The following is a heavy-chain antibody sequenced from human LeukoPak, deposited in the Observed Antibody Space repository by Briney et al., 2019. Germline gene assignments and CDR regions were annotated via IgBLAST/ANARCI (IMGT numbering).Heavy chain of an antibody. CDR1: GFTFSSYW. J-gene: IGHJ4*02. CDR2: IKEDGSEK. CDR3: ARDISGPDS. V-gene: IGHV3-7*01. D-gene: IGHD6-19*01. Sequence: GGSLRLSCAVSGFTFSSYWMSWIRQAPGKGLEWVANIKEDGSEKYYVDSVKGRFTISRDNAKNSLYLQMNSLRAEDTAVYYCARDISGPDSWGQGTLVTVSS.